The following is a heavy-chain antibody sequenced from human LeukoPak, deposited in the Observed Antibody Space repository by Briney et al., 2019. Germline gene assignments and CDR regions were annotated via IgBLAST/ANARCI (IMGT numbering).Heavy chain of an antibody. Sequence: GASVKVSCKASGYTFTGYYMHWVRQSPGQGLEGRGWINPNSGGTNYGQKFKGRVTMTRDTAISKDYMELSRLRSDDTAVYYWARGVRFLEWLPNYWGQGTLVSVSS. CDR1: GYTFTGYY. D-gene: IGHD3-3*01. CDR2: INPNSGGT. J-gene: IGHJ4*02. V-gene: IGHV1-2*02. CDR3: ARGVRFLEWLPNY.